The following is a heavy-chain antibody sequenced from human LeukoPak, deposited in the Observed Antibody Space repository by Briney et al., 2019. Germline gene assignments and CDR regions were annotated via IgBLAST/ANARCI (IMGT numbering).Heavy chain of an antibody. J-gene: IGHJ4*02. V-gene: IGHV3-21*01. CDR3: AREIGYSYGNLDY. D-gene: IGHD5-18*01. CDR2: ISSSSSYI. CDR1: GFTFSSYS. Sequence: KPGGSLRLSCAASGFTFSSYSMNWVRQAPGKGLEWVSSISSSSSYIYYADSVKGRFTISRDNAKNSLYLQMNSLRAEDTAVYYCAREIGYSYGNLDYWGQGTLVTVSS.